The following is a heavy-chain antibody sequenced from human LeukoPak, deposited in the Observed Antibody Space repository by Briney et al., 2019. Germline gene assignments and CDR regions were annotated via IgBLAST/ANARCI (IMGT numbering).Heavy chain of an antibody. CDR3: ARVITGTSFRFDP. D-gene: IGHD1-20*01. Sequence: SETLSLTCTVSGGSISSYYWSWIRQPPGKGLEWIGYIYYSGSTNYNPSLKSRVTISVDTSKNQFSLKLSSVTAADTAVYYCARVITGTSFRFDPWGQGTLVTVSS. CDR1: GGSISSYY. CDR2: IYYSGST. J-gene: IGHJ5*02. V-gene: IGHV4-59*01.